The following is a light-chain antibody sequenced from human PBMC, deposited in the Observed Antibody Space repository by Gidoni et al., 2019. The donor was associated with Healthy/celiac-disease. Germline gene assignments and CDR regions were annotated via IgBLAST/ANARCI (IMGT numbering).Light chain of an antibody. CDR2: LGS. Sequence: EIVMTQSPLSLPVTPGEPASISCRSSQRLLHRNGYNYLDWYLQKPGQAPQLLIYLGSNRASGVPDRFSGSGSGTDFTLKISRVDAEDVGVYYCMQALQTPLTFGGGTKVEIK. V-gene: IGKV2-28*01. CDR1: QRLLHRNGYNY. J-gene: IGKJ4*01. CDR3: MQALQTPLT.